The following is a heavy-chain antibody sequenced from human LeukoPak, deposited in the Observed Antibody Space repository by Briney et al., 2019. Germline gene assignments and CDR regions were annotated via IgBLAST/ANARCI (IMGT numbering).Heavy chain of an antibody. Sequence: SETLSLTCTVSGGSISSYYWSWIRQPAGKGLEWIGRIYTSGSTNYNPSLKSRVTMSVDTSKNQFSLKLSSVTAADTAVYYCARGVIGCSGGSCYFSVIDSGNWFDPWGQGTLVTVSS. D-gene: IGHD2-15*01. V-gene: IGHV4-4*07. CDR2: IYTSGST. J-gene: IGHJ5*02. CDR3: ARGVIGCSGGSCYFSVIDSGNWFDP. CDR1: GGSISSYY.